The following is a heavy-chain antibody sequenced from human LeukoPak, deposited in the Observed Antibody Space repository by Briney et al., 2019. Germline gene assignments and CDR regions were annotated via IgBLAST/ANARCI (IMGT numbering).Heavy chain of an antibody. CDR1: GYSFTSYW. Sequence: GESLKISCKGSGYSFTSYWIGWVRQMPGKGLEWMGTIYPGDSDTRYSPSFQGQVTISADKSISTAYLQWSSLKASDTAMYYCARPTLSGSGIVGYFDLWGRGTLVTVSS. V-gene: IGHV5-51*01. CDR2: IYPGDSDT. D-gene: IGHD3-10*01. J-gene: IGHJ2*01. CDR3: ARPTLSGSGIVGYFDL.